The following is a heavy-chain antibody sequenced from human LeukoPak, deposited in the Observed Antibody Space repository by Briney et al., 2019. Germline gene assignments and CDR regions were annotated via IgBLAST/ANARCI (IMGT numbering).Heavy chain of an antibody. CDR3: ARDPYGSGNWFDP. CDR1: GFTFSSYA. J-gene: IGHJ5*02. V-gene: IGHV3-30*04. CDR2: ISYDGSNK. Sequence: GGSLRLSCAASGFTFSSYAMHWVRQAPGKGLEWVAVISYDGSNKYYADSVKGRFTISRDNSKNTLYLQMNSLRAEDTAVYYCARDPYGSGNWFDPWGQGTLVTVPS. D-gene: IGHD3-10*01.